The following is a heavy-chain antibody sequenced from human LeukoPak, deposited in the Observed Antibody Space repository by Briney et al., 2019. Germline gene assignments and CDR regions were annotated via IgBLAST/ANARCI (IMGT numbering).Heavy chain of an antibody. D-gene: IGHD4-17*01. CDR3: ARDYGDYIDWFDP. Sequence: SETLSLTCGVSGYSISSGYYWGWIRQPPGKGLEWIGSIHHRGTTYYNPSLKSRVTISVDTSKNQFSLKLSSVTAADPAVYYCARDYGDYIDWFDPWGQGTLVTVSS. CDR1: GYSISSGYY. J-gene: IGHJ5*02. CDR2: IHHRGTT. V-gene: IGHV4-38-2*02.